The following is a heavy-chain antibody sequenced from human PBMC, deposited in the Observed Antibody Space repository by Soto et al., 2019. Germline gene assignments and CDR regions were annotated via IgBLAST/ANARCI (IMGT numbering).Heavy chain of an antibody. V-gene: IGHV1-18*01. J-gene: IGHJ6*02. CDR1: GYTFTTYG. Sequence: QVQLVQSGAEVKKPGASVKVSCKASGYTFTTYGISWVRQAPGQGLEWMGWISAYNGNTNYAQKIQGRVTITTDTSTSTAYMELRRLRSDDTAVYYCARQQWLYYYYGMDVWGQGSTVTVSS. CDR2: ISAYNGNT. CDR3: ARQQWLYYYYGMDV. D-gene: IGHD6-19*01.